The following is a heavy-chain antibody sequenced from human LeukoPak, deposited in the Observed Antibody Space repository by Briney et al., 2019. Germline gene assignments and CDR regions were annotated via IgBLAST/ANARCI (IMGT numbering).Heavy chain of an antibody. CDR2: IKRDGSEK. J-gene: IGHJ4*02. CDR3: ARGIEVAAY. CDR1: GFTFSGYW. Sequence: PGGSLRLSCVASGFTFSGYWMTWVRQAPGKGLEWVANIKRDGSEKYYVDSVKGRFTISRDNAKNSLYLQMNSLRAEDTALYYCARGIEVAAYWGQGTLATVSS. V-gene: IGHV3-7*03. D-gene: IGHD6-19*01.